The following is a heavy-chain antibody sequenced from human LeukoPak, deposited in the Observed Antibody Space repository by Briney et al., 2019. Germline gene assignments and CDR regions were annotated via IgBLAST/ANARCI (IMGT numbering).Heavy chain of an antibody. CDR2: ISGSGGST. CDR3: ARGTVTTTSHFDY. D-gene: IGHD4-11*01. V-gene: IGHV3-23*01. CDR1: GFTFSSYA. J-gene: IGHJ4*02. Sequence: PGGSLRLSCAASGFTFSSYAMSWVRQAPGKGLEWVSAISGSGGSTYYADSVKGRFTISRDNSKNTLYLQMSSLRAEDTAVYYCARGTVTTTSHFDYWGQGTLVTVSS.